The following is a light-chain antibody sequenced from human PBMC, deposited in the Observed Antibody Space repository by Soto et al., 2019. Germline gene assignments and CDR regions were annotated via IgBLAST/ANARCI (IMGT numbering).Light chain of an antibody. CDR1: QSISSN. Sequence: EIVMTQSPDTLSLPPGERANLYCRASQSISSNLAWYQQKPGQAPRLLIYGASTRATGIPARFSGSGSGTDFTLTISRLEAEDFAMYYCQQCGGSPTFGQGTKVDIK. CDR3: QQCGGSPT. V-gene: IGKV3-20*01. J-gene: IGKJ1*01. CDR2: GAS.